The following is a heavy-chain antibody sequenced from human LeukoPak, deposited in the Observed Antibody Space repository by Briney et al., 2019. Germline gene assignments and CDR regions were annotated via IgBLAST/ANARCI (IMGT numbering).Heavy chain of an antibody. J-gene: IGHJ4*02. D-gene: IGHD1-1*01. CDR1: GFSLSTSGMC. CDR3: ARFLGTTSYDF. CDR2: IDWNDDK. Sequence: RESGPALVKPTQTLALTCSFSGFSLSTSGMCVSWIRQPPGEALEWLARIDWNDDKYLNTSLQTRLTISKDTSRNQVVLTMTNMDLVDTATYYCARFLGTTSYDFWGQGTLVTVSS. V-gene: IGHV2-70*11.